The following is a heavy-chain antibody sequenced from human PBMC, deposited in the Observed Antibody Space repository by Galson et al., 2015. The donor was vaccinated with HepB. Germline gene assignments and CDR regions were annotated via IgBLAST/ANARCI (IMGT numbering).Heavy chain of an antibody. CDR3: ARVGGSSWYYDWFDP. V-gene: IGHV3-7*01. CDR2: IKQDGSEK. D-gene: IGHD6-13*01. Sequence: SLRLSCAASGFTFSSYWMSWVRQAPGKGLEWVANIKQDGSEKYYVDSVKGRFTISRDNAKNSLYLQMNSLRAEDTAVYYCARVGGSSWYYDWFDPWGQGTLVTVSS. J-gene: IGHJ5*02. CDR1: GFTFSSYW.